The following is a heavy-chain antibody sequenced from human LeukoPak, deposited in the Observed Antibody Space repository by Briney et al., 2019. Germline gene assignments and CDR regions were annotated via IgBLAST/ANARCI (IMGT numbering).Heavy chain of an antibody. Sequence: PSETLSLTCTVAGGSISSYYWRWIRQPPGKGLEWIGYIYYSGSTNYNPSLKRRVTISVDTSKNQFSLKLSSVAAADTAVYYCARRGLPTGYSSSCSGVWFDYWGQGTLVTVSS. J-gene: IGHJ4*02. D-gene: IGHD6-13*01. V-gene: IGHV4-59*08. CDR3: ARRGLPTGYSSSCSGVWFDY. CDR1: GGSISSYY. CDR2: IYYSGST.